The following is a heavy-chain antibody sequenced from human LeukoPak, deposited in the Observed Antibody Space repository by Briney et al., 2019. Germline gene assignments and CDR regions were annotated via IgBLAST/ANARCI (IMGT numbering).Heavy chain of an antibody. CDR2: IYYSGST. V-gene: IGHV4-59*01. CDR3: AAATWYYFDD. CDR1: GGSISSYY. D-gene: IGHD2-15*01. Sequence: SQTLSLTCTVSGGSISSYYWSWIRQPPGKGLEWIGYIYYSGSTNYNPSLKSRVTISVDTSKNQFSLKLSSVTAADTAVYYCAAATWYYFDDWGQGTLVTVSS. J-gene: IGHJ4*02.